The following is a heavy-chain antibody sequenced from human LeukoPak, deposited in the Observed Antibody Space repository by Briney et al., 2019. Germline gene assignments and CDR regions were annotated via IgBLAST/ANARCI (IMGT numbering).Heavy chain of an antibody. J-gene: IGHJ4*02. CDR2: IKQDGSEE. CDR3: AREGLPPIRGAVTIYYFDY. Sequence: PGGSLRLSCAASGFTFSSYWMSWVRQAPGKGLEWVANIKQDGSEEYYMDSVKGRFTISRDNAKNSLYLQMNSLRAEDTAVYYCAREGLPPIRGAVTIYYFDYWGQGTLVTVSS. D-gene: IGHD4-17*01. CDR1: GFTFSSYW. V-gene: IGHV3-7*01.